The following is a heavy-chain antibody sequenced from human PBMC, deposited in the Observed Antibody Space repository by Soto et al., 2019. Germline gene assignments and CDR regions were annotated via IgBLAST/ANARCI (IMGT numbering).Heavy chain of an antibody. V-gene: IGHV3-30*18. CDR1: GFTFSSYG. CDR3: AKGIAAAGAHWFDP. J-gene: IGHJ5*02. Sequence: GGSLRLSCAASGFTFSSYGMHWVRQAPGKGLEWVAVISYDGSNKYYADSVKGRFTISRDNSKNTLYLQMNSLRAEDTAVYYCAKGIAAAGAHWFDPWGQGTLVTVSS. CDR2: ISYDGSNK. D-gene: IGHD6-13*01.